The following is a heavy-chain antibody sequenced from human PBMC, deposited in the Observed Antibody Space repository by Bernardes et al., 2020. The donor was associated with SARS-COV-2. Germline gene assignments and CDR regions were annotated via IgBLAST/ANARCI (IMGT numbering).Heavy chain of an antibody. J-gene: IGHJ5*02. Sequence: SETLSLTCTVSGGSISSYYWSWIRQPAGKGLEWIGRIYTSGSTNYNPSLKSRVTMSVDTSKNQFSLKLSSVTAADTAVYYCARGVPRGYSYGFMVSGITWFDPWGQGTLVTVSS. CDR3: ARGVPRGYSYGFMVSGITWFDP. CDR1: GGSISSYY. D-gene: IGHD5-18*01. V-gene: IGHV4-4*07. CDR2: IYTSGST.